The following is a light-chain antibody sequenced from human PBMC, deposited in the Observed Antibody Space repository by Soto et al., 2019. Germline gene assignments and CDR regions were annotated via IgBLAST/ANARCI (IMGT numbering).Light chain of an antibody. CDR1: SSDVGDYNY. Sequence: QSVLTQPASVSGSPGQSITISCTGSSSDVGDYNYVSWYQHHPGKAPKLMIYAVSNRPSGVSNRFSASKSGNTASLTISGLQAEDEADYYCSSYTSTTPGVLFCGGTKLTVL. J-gene: IGLJ2*01. CDR2: AVS. V-gene: IGLV2-14*03. CDR3: SSYTSTTPGVL.